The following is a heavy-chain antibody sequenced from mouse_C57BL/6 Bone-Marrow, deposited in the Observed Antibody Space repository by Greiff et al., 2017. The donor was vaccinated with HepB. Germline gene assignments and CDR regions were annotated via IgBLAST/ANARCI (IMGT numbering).Heavy chain of an antibody. V-gene: IGHV3-6*01. CDR3: ARGGNYYGSNY. Sequence: EVQLQESGPGLVKPSQSLSLTCSVTGYSITSGYYWNWIRQFPGNKLEWMGYISYDGSNNYNPSLKNRISITRDTSKNQFFLKLNSVTTEDTATYYCARGGNYYGSNYWGQGTTLTVSS. D-gene: IGHD1-1*01. CDR1: GYSITSGYY. CDR2: ISYDGSN. J-gene: IGHJ2*01.